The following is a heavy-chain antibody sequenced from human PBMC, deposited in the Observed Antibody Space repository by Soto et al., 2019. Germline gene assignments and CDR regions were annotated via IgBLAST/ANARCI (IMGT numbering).Heavy chain of an antibody. CDR1: GFTFSSYG. Sequence: QVQLVESGGGVVQPGRSLRLSCAASGFTFSSYGMHWVRQAPGKGPEWVAIISYDGSNKYYADSVKGRFTISRDNSKNTPDLQMNRLRAEDTAVYYCEKVRADSYYASGLFDYWGQGRLVTVSS. CDR2: ISYDGSNK. D-gene: IGHD3-10*01. J-gene: IGHJ4*02. CDR3: EKVRADSYYASGLFDY. V-gene: IGHV3-30*18.